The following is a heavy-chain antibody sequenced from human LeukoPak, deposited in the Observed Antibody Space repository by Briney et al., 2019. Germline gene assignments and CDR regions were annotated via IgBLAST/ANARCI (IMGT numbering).Heavy chain of an antibody. V-gene: IGHV4-59*01. CDR3: ARGNGDYGDYYYGMDV. Sequence: PSETLSLTCSVSGGSISSYHWSWIRQPPGKGLEWIGYIYYSGSTNNNPSLESRVTMSVDTSKNQFSLKLSSVTAADTAVYYCARGNGDYGDYYYGMDVWGQGTTVTVSS. CDR2: IYYSGST. J-gene: IGHJ6*02. CDR1: GGSISSYH. D-gene: IGHD4-17*01.